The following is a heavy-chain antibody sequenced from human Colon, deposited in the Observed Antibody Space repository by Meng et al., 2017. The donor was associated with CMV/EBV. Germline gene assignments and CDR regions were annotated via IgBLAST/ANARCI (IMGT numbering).Heavy chain of an antibody. V-gene: IGHV3-23*01. CDR3: ARHQIRELVPTSIILNL. D-gene: IGHD2-2*02. Sequence: FTFGGDAMSWVRQAPGKGLEWVSVISGSGGTDRYADSVKGRFTISRDNSENTLFLQMSSLRAEDTAIYYCARHQIRELVPTSIILNLWGQGTMVTVSS. J-gene: IGHJ3*01. CDR2: ISGSGGTD. CDR1: FTFGGDA.